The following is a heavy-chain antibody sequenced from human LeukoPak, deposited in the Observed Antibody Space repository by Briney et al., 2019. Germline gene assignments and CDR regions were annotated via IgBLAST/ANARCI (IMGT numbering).Heavy chain of an antibody. J-gene: IGHJ1*01. Sequence: PGGSLRLSCVASGFTFSNFWTYWVRQAPGEGLERVAHINQGGNVRHYVDSVKGRFTISRDNAENSLNLHMNSLRADDTAVYYCARGDGGDQGYFQDWGQGTLVTVSS. D-gene: IGHD4-23*01. CDR3: ARGDGGDQGYFQD. CDR1: GFTFSNFW. CDR2: INQGGNVR. V-gene: IGHV3-7*04.